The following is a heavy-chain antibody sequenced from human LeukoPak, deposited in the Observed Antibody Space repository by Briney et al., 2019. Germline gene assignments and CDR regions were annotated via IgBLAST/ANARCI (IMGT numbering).Heavy chain of an antibody. Sequence: SETLSLTCAVYGGSFSGYYWSWIRQPPGKGLEWIGYIYYSGSTYYNPSLKSRVTISVDTSKNQFSLKLSSVTAADTAVYYCARVEPLYSGSYMAPWGQGTLVTVSS. V-gene: IGHV4-59*12. CDR1: GGSFSGYY. J-gene: IGHJ5*02. CDR2: IYYSGST. CDR3: ARVEPLYSGSYMAP. D-gene: IGHD1-26*01.